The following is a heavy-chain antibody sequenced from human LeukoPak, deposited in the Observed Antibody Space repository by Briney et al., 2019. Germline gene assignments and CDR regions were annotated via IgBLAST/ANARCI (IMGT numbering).Heavy chain of an antibody. CDR1: GFTFSSYA. D-gene: IGHD5-12*01. CDR2: ISGSGGST. CDR3: AKDKNIRGYSGYEHDY. J-gene: IGHJ4*02. V-gene: IGHV3-23*01. Sequence: GGSLRLSCAASGFTFSSYAMSWVRQAPGKGLEWVSAISGSGGSTYYADSVKGRFTISRDNSKNTLYLQMNSLRAEDTAVYYCAKDKNIRGYSGYEHDYWGQGTLVTVSS.